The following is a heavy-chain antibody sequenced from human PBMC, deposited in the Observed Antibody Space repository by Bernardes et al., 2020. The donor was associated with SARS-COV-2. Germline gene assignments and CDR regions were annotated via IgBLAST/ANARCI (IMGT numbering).Heavy chain of an antibody. CDR2: IKEDGSEK. V-gene: IGHV3-7*03. J-gene: IGHJ5*02. Sequence: GGSLRLSCAASGFTFSSYWMSWVRQAPGKGLEWVANIKEDGSEKNYVDSVKGRFSISRDNAKNSLYLQMNSLRVEDTALYYCATGVSLLGAAWGQGTLVIVSS. CDR3: ATGVSLLGAA. D-gene: IGHD2-8*01. CDR1: GFTFSSYW.